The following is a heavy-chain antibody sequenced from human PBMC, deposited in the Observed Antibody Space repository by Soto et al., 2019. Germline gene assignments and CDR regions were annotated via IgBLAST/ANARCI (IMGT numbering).Heavy chain of an antibody. CDR1: GFTISNFA. J-gene: IGHJ3*01. D-gene: IGHD4-17*01. Sequence: VQFLESGGGLVQPGGSLRLSCAASGFTISNFAMMWLRQAPGRGLEWISAIHGGGVTTFHAGSVKGRFTISRDDSKNTLYLQMNSLRAEDTAVYYCARDPNGDYVGAFEFWGQGTMVTVSS. CDR3: ARDPNGDYVGAFEF. CDR2: IHGGGVTT. V-gene: IGHV3-23*01.